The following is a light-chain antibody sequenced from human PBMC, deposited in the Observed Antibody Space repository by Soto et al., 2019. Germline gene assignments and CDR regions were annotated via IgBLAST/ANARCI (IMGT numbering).Light chain of an antibody. J-gene: IGKJ5*01. CDR1: QGISTL. CDR3: QKYSSAHFA. V-gene: IGKV1-27*01. Sequence: DIQMTQSPSSLSASVGDRVTITCRASQGISTLLAWYQQKPGKVPKLLIYGASTLQSGVPSRFSGSGSGTAFALTISSLQPEDVATYYCQKYSSAHFAFGQGTRLEIK. CDR2: GAS.